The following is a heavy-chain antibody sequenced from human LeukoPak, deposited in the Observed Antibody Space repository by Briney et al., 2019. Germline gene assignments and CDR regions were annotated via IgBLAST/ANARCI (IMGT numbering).Heavy chain of an antibody. CDR2: IYDSGST. D-gene: IGHD3-3*01. CDR1: GGFSSSISYY. Sequence: SETLSLTCTVSGGFSSSISYYWGWIRQPPGKGLEWIGSIYDSGSTYYNPSLKSRVTISVDTSKNQFSLKLSSVTAADTAVYYCARADYDFWSGSPWWGQGTLVTVSS. V-gene: IGHV4-39*07. J-gene: IGHJ4*02. CDR3: ARADYDFWSGSPW.